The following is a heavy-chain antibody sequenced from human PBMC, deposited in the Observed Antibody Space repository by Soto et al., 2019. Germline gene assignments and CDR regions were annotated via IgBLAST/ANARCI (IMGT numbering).Heavy chain of an antibody. CDR1: GYSVSSGYF. CDR2: ISHSGGT. Sequence: PSETLSLTCVVSGYSVSSGYFGGWIRQPPGKGLEWIGSISHSGGTYYNPSLKSRVTLSINTSKNQLSLTLSSVTAADTAVYYCARDLGGGSHDYWGQGALVTVSS. J-gene: IGHJ4*02. D-gene: IGHD3-16*01. V-gene: IGHV4-38-2*02. CDR3: ARDLGGGSHDY.